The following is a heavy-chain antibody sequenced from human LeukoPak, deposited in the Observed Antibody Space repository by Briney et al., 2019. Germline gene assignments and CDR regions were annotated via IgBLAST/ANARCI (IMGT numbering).Heavy chain of an antibody. CDR1: GFSVSSDY. D-gene: IGHD1-26*01. V-gene: IGHV3-53*01. CDR3: ARELAVGAITEYYQD. CDR2: LYIGGNT. J-gene: IGHJ1*01. Sequence: GGSLRLSCVASGFSVSSDYMAWVRQAPGKGLEWVSVLYIGGNTYYGDFVKGRFTISRDNSRNTLYLQMNSLRVDDTAVYYCARELAVGAITEYYQDWGQGTLVTVSS.